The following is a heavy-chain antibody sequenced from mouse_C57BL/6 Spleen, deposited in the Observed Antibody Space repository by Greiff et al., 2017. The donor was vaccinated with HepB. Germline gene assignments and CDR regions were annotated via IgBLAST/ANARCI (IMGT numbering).Heavy chain of an antibody. J-gene: IGHJ4*01. CDR2: INPYNGDT. V-gene: IGHV1-20*01. CDR1: GYSFTGYF. D-gene: IGHD1-1*01. Sequence: VQLKESGPELVKPGDSVKISCKASGYSFTGYFMNWVMQSHGKSLEWIGRINPYNGDTFYNQKFKGKATLTVDKSSSTAHMELRSLTSEDSAVYYCARSRTTVVAGDAMDYWGQGTSVTVSS. CDR3: ARSRTTVVAGDAMDY.